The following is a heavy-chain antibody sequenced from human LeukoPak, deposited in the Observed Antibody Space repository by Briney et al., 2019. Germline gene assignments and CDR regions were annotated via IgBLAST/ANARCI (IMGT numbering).Heavy chain of an antibody. CDR1: GFTFSTFA. D-gene: IGHD3-22*01. CDR2: IFPSGGEI. J-gene: IGHJ4*02. CDR3: AKARYYDSSGPFDY. Sequence: GGSLRLSCAASGFTFSTFAMIWVRQPPGKGLEWVSSIFPSGGEIHYADSVRGRFTISRDNSKSTLSLRMNSLRAEDTAIYYCAKARYYDSSGPFDYWGQGTLVTVSS. V-gene: IGHV3-23*01.